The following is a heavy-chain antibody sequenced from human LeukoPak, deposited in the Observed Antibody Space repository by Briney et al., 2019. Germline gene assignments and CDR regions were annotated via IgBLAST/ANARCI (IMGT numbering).Heavy chain of an antibody. CDR2: ISYDGSNK. Sequence: PGRSLRLSCAASGFTFSSYAMHWVRQAPGKGPEWVAVISYDGSNKYYADSVKGRFTVSRDNSKNTLYLQMNSLRAEDTAVYYCARSPGKQQLVRPFDYWGQGTLVTVSS. CDR1: GFTFSSYA. J-gene: IGHJ4*02. V-gene: IGHV3-30*04. CDR3: ARSPGKQQLVRPFDY. D-gene: IGHD6-13*01.